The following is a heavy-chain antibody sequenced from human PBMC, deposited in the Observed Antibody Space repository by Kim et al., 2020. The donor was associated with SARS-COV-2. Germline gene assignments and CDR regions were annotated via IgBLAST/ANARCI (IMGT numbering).Heavy chain of an antibody. CDR3: ARDRGVVTAGALYY. V-gene: IGHV3-30*07. D-gene: IGHD2-21*02. J-gene: IGHJ4*02. Sequence: ADPVKGRFTTSRDNSKNTLYLQMNSLRAEDTAVYYCARDRGVVTAGALYYWGQGTLVTVSS.